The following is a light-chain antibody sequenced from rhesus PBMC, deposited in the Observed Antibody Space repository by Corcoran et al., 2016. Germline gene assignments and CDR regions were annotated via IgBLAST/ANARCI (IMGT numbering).Light chain of an antibody. J-gene: IGKJ1*01. CDR3: QHCNSVPRT. CDR1: QGIAGW. V-gene: IGKV1-21*01. Sequence: DIQMTQSPSSLSASLGDRVTITCRASQGIAGWLAWYQQKPGKAPKLLVYQASNLQNGVPSRFSGSGYGSDFTLAISSLQPEDFATYYCQHCNSVPRTFGQGTRVEVK. CDR2: QAS.